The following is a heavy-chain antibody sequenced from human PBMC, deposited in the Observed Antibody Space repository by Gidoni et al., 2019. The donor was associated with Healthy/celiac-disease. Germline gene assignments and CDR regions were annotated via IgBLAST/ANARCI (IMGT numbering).Heavy chain of an antibody. J-gene: IGHJ6*03. V-gene: IGHV3-74*01. CDR1: GFTFSSYW. Sequence: EVQLVESGGGVVQPGGSLRLSCAASGFTFSSYWMHWVRQAPGKGLVWVSRINSDGSSTSYADSVKGRFTISRDNAKNTLYLQMNSLRAEDTAVYYCARGGVYYYYYMDVWGKGTTVTVSS. CDR2: INSDGSST. CDR3: ARGGVYYYYYMDV.